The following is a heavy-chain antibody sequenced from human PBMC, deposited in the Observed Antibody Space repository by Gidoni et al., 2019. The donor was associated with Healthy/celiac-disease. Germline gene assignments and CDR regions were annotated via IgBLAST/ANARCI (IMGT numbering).Heavy chain of an antibody. CDR2: ISWNSGSI. V-gene: IGHV3-9*01. D-gene: IGHD1-26*01. Sequence: EVQLVESGGGLVQPGRSLRLSCAASGFSFDDYAMHWVRQAPGKGLGWVSGISWNSGSIGYADSVKGRFTISRDNAKNSLYLQMNSLRIEDTALYYCAKGEWELPDYWGQGTLVTVSS. CDR3: AKGEWELPDY. J-gene: IGHJ4*02. CDR1: GFSFDDYA.